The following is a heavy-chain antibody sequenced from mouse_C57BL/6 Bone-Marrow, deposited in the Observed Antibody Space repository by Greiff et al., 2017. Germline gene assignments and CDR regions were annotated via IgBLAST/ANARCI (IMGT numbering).Heavy chain of an antibody. Sequence: EVQLQQSGPELVKPGASVKISCKASGYTFTDYYMNWVKQSHGKSHEWIGDIIPNNGGTSYNGKFTGKATLIVAKSSSPAYMELRSLTSEDSAVNYWAREGDYYGSSAIYYAMDYWGQGTSVTVSS. CDR3: AREGDYYGSSAIYYAMDY. D-gene: IGHD1-1*01. CDR1: GYTFTDYY. CDR2: IIPNNGGT. V-gene: IGHV1-26*01. J-gene: IGHJ4*01.